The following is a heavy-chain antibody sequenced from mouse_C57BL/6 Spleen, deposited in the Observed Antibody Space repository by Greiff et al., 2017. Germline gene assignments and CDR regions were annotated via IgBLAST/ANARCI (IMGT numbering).Heavy chain of an antibody. CDR3: ARKADGYDWYFDV. Sequence: VQLQQSGAELVRPGASVKLSCKASGYTFTDYYINWVKQRPGQGLEWIARIYPGSGNTYYNEKFKGKATLTAEKSSSTAYMQLSSLTSEDSAVYFCARKADGYDWYFDVWGTGTTVTVSS. J-gene: IGHJ1*03. CDR1: GYTFTDYY. CDR2: IYPGSGNT. V-gene: IGHV1-76*01. D-gene: IGHD2-2*01.